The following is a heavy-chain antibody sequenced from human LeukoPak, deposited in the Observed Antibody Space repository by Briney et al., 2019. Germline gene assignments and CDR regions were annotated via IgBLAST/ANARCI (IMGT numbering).Heavy chain of an antibody. D-gene: IGHD3-10*01. CDR2: IHHGGST. CDR3: ATVDGDYFDY. V-gene: IGHV4-30-2*01. J-gene: IGHJ4*02. Sequence: LQTLSLTRTVSGGSISSGGYYWSWIRQPPGKGLEWIGYIHHGGSTYYIPSLESRVTKSVDTSKNQFSLKLSSVTAADTAVYYCATVDGDYFDYWGQGSLVTVSS. CDR1: GGSISSGGYY.